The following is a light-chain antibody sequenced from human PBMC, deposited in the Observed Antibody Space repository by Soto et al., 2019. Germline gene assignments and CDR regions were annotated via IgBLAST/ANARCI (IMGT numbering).Light chain of an antibody. J-gene: IGLJ2*01. Sequence: QSVLTQAPSASGSPGQSVSISCAGTGSDIAVYDFVSWYQQHPDKAPKLIIYEVHKRPSGVPDRFSASKSGSTASLTVSGLQSEDEADYYCSLFAVDNPFVFGGGTKLTVL. CDR2: EVH. V-gene: IGLV2-8*01. CDR3: SLFAVDNPFV. CDR1: GSDIAVYDF.